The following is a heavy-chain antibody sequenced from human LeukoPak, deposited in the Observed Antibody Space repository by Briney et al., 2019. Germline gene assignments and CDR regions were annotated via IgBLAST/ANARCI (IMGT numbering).Heavy chain of an antibody. V-gene: IGHV4-39*01. D-gene: IGHD3-9*01. J-gene: IGHJ4*02. CDR1: GASLSNTDFY. CDR3: ARLTKGRYFDYIFDY. Sequence: SETLSLTCTVSGASLSNTDFYWGWIRQPPGKGLQWLGNIYYSGSTYYNPSLSSRVTMSVDTSKNQFSLKTTSVTAADTAVYYCARLTKGRYFDYIFDYWGQGTLFTVST. CDR2: IYYSGST.